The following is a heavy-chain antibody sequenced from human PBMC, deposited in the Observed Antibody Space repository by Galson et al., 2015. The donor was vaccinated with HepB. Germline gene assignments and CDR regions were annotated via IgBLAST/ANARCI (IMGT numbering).Heavy chain of an antibody. Sequence: SVKVSCKASGYTFTNYAMNWVRQAPGQGLEWMGWINTNTGNPTYAQGFTGRFVFSLDTSVSTAYLQISSLKAEDTAVYYCARDSPAAGLSDFDIWGQGTMVAVSS. V-gene: IGHV7-4-1*02. CDR1: GYTFTNYA. D-gene: IGHD2-2*01. J-gene: IGHJ3*02. CDR2: INTNTGNP. CDR3: ARDSPAAGLSDFDI.